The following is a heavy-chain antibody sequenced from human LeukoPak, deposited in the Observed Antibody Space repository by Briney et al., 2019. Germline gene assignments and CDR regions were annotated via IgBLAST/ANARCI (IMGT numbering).Heavy chain of an antibody. Sequence: SETLSLTCIVSGYSISSGYYWGWIRQPPGKGLEWIGSIYHSGSTNYNPSLKGRVTISVDTSKNQFSLKLSSVTAADTAVYYCARVRSLFGGGAAFDIWGQGTMVTVSS. V-gene: IGHV4-38-2*02. J-gene: IGHJ3*02. CDR1: GYSISSGYY. CDR3: ARVRSLFGGGAAFDI. D-gene: IGHD3-10*02. CDR2: IYHSGST.